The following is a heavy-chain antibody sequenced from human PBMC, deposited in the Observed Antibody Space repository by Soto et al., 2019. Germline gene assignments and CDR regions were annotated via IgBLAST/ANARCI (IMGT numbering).Heavy chain of an antibody. V-gene: IGHV1-46*01. CDR2: AHPTNGET. CDR3: AKDVDTALNMGFDY. Sequence: GASVKVSCKASGYTFIKYFIHWVRQAPGQGLEWMAIAHPTNGETTYAQNFQGRVTVTSDTSTSTVHMELNSLRAEDTAVYYCAKDVDTALNMGFDYWGPGTLVTVSS. CDR1: GYTFIKYF. J-gene: IGHJ4*02. D-gene: IGHD5-18*01.